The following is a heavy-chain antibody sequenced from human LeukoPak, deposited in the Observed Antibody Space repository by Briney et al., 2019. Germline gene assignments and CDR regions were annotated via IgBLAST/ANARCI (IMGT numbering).Heavy chain of an antibody. CDR1: GGSFNGYY. V-gene: IGHV4-34*01. Sequence: PSETLSLTCAVYGGSFNGYYWSWIRQPPGKGLEWIGEINHSGSTNYNPSLKSRVTISVDASKNQFSLKLSSVTAADTAVYYCARGPNYDFWSGYTDWGQGTLVTVSS. CDR2: INHSGST. CDR3: ARGPNYDFWSGYTD. J-gene: IGHJ4*02. D-gene: IGHD3-3*01.